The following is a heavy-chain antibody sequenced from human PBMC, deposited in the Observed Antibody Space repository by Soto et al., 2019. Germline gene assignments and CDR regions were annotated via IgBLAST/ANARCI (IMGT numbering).Heavy chain of an antibody. Sequence: ASVKVSCKVSGYTLTELSMHWVRQAPGKGLEWMGGFDPEDGETIYAQKFQGRVTMTEDTSTDTAYMELSSLRSEDTAVYYCATGGLYYDSSGLHTPGMDVWGQGTTVTVSS. CDR3: ATGGLYYDSSGLHTPGMDV. CDR1: GYTLTELS. J-gene: IGHJ6*02. D-gene: IGHD3-22*01. CDR2: FDPEDGET. V-gene: IGHV1-24*01.